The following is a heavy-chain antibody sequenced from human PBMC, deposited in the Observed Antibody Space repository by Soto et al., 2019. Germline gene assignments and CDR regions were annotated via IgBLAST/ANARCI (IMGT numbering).Heavy chain of an antibody. Sequence: QVQLQESGPGLVKPSQTLSLTCTVSGGSISSGGYYWSWIRQHPGKGLEWIGYIYYSGSTYYNPSLKRRVTISVDTSKNQVSLKLSSVTAADTAVYYCARDRRDSSGYTSADYWGQGTLVTVSS. V-gene: IGHV4-31*03. J-gene: IGHJ4*02. CDR1: GGSISSGGYY. CDR3: ARDRRDSSGYTSADY. CDR2: IYYSGST. D-gene: IGHD3-22*01.